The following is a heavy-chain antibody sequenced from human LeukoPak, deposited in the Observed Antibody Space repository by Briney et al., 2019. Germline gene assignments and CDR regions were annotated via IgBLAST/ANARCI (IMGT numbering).Heavy chain of an antibody. V-gene: IGHV3-74*01. J-gene: IGHJ4*02. CDR1: GFTFSSYG. CDR3: SRGTSAGGPISPFDF. CDR2: IQGDGSNT. Sequence: GRSLRLSCAASGFTFSSYGMHWVRQAPGKGLVWVSRIQGDGSNTNYADSVKGRFSISRVNAKNTVYLQMTSLWAEDTGIYYCSRGTSAGGPISPFDFWGQGTVVTVSS. D-gene: IGHD6-13*01.